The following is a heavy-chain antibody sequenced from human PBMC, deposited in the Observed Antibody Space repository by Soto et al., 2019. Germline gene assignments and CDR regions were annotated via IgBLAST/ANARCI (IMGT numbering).Heavy chain of an antibody. CDR2: ISYDGSNK. V-gene: IGHV3-30-3*01. Sequence: GGSLRLSCAASGFTFSSYAMHWVRQAPGKGLEWVAVISYDGSNKYYADSVKGRFTISRDNSKNTLYLQMNSLRAEDTAVYYCARRGWYMGGVRYFDYWGQGTLVTVSS. CDR1: GFTFSSYA. CDR3: ARRGWYMGGVRYFDY. J-gene: IGHJ4*02. D-gene: IGHD6-19*01.